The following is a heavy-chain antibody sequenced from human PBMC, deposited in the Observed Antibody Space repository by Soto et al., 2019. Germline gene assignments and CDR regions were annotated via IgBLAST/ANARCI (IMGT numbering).Heavy chain of an antibody. CDR2: IYYSGTT. CDR3: ARGYSSSSAAFDY. Sequence: ASETLSLTCTVSGGSISSSSYHWGWIRQPPGKGLEWIGSIYYSGTTYYNPSLKSRVTISVDTSKNQFSLKLSSVTAADTAVYYCARGYSSSSAAFDYWGQGTLVTVSS. D-gene: IGHD6-13*01. CDR1: GGSISSSSYH. V-gene: IGHV4-39*01. J-gene: IGHJ4*02.